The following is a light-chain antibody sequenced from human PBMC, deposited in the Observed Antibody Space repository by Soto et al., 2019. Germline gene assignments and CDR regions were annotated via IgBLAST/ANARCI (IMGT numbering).Light chain of an antibody. CDR2: EVS. CDR3: CSYAGSSTPLI. J-gene: IGLJ1*01. CDR1: SSDVGSYNL. V-gene: IGLV2-23*02. Sequence: QSVLTQPASVSGSPGQSITISCTGTSSDVGSYNLVSWYQQHPGKAPKLMIYEVSKRPSGGSNRCSGSKSGNTASLTITGFQAEDEADYSCCSYAGSSTPLIFGTGPKVTVL.